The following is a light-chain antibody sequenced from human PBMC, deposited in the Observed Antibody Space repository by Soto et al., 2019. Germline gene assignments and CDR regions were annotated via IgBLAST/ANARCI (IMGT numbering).Light chain of an antibody. CDR3: AAWDDALNGLDV. Sequence: QSVLTQPPSASGTPGQRVTISCSGSSSNIGSNTVSWYQHLPGTAPKLLIYSNNQRPSGVPDRYSGSKSGTSASLAISGLQSEDEADYSCAAWDDALNGLDVFGTGTKVTVL. CDR1: SSNIGSNT. J-gene: IGLJ1*01. V-gene: IGLV1-44*01. CDR2: SNN.